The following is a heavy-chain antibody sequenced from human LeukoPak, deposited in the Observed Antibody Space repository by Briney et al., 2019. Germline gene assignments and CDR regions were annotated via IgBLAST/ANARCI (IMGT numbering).Heavy chain of an antibody. CDR3: ARRAPYSYEWSTLDY. Sequence: SETLSLTCTVSGGAINNYFWSWIRQPPGKGLEWIGFIYYSGSTTYNPSLKSRVTISVDTSKNQFSLKLSSVTAADTAVYYCARRAPYSYEWSTLDYWGQGTLVTVSS. J-gene: IGHJ4*02. CDR2: IYYSGST. CDR1: GGAINNYF. V-gene: IGHV4-59*08. D-gene: IGHD5-18*01.